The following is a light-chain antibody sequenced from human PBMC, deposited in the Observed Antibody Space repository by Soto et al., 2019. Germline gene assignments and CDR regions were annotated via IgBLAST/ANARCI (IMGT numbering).Light chain of an antibody. Sequence: QSALTQPRSVSGSPGQSVTISCTGTSSDVGDYSYVSWYQQCPGKAPKLVIYDVSKRPSGVPDRFSGSKSGNTASLTISGLQAEDEADYYCCSFAGSYTFWVFGGGTKVTVL. V-gene: IGLV2-11*01. J-gene: IGLJ3*02. CDR2: DVS. CDR3: CSFAGSYTFWV. CDR1: SSDVGDYSY.